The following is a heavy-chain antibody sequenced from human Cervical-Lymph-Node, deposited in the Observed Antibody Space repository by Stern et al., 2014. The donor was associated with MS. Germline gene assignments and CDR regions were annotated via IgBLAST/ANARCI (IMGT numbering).Heavy chain of an antibody. D-gene: IGHD4-23*01. V-gene: IGHV1-2*02. CDR1: GYTFTGYY. J-gene: IGHJ4*02. CDR2: INPNTGGT. CDR3: ARAPTWYGGKGFDY. Sequence: VQLVESGAEVKKPGASVKVSCKTSGYTFTGYYMHWVRQAPGQGLEWMGWINPNTGGTNYAQKFQGSVTMTRDTSISTVYMDLSRLRSDDTAVYYCARAPTWYGGKGFDYWGQGTLVTVSS.